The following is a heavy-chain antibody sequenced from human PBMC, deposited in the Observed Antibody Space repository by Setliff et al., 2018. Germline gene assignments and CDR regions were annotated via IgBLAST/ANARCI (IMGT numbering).Heavy chain of an antibody. CDR2: IIPTFETT. J-gene: IGHJ1*01. Sequence: SVKVSCKASGDTFNTYTLSWVRQAPGQGLEWMGGIIPTFETTNYAQKFQGRVTITADESSGTVYMALSSLRYDDTAVYYCVRSSVEATYGPTSESDEYFQIWGQGTLVTVSS. CDR1: GDTFNTYT. CDR3: VRSSVEATYGPTSESDEYFQI. D-gene: IGHD1-26*01. V-gene: IGHV1-69*13.